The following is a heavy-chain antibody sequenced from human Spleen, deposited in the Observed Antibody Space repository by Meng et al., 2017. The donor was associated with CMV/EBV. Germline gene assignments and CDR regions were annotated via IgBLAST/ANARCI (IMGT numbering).Heavy chain of an antibody. CDR3: AKGPGTIFGAAYFEY. CDR1: GFKFDDYT. CDR2: ISWDGETT. Sequence: SGFKFDDYTMHWVRQAPGKGLEWVSLISWDGETTYHAGSVKGRYTISRDNSKNSLYLQMNSLRTEDTAFYYCAKGPGTIFGAAYFEYWGQGTLVTVSS. J-gene: IGHJ4*02. D-gene: IGHD3-3*01. V-gene: IGHV3-43*01.